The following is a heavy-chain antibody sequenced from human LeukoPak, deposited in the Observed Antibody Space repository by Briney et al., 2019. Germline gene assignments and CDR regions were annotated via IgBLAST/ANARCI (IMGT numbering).Heavy chain of an antibody. CDR2: ISYDGSNK. CDR3: ARDHSGYTFDY. J-gene: IGHJ4*02. CDR1: GFTFSSYA. Sequence: PGRSLRLSCAASGFTFSSYAMHWVRQAPGKGLEWVAVISYDGSNKYYADSVKGRFTISRDNSKNTLYLQMNSLRAEDTAVYYCARDHSGYTFDYWGQGTLVTVSS. V-gene: IGHV3-30-3*01. D-gene: IGHD3-22*01.